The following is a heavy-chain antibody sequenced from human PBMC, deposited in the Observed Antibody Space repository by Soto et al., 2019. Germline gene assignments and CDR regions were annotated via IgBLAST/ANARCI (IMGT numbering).Heavy chain of an antibody. CDR2: IDHSGST. CDR3: ARTSRFDC. J-gene: IGHJ4*02. CDR1: CGSFSGYY. V-gene: IGHV4-34*01. Sequence: QVQLQQWGAGLLKPSETLSLTCAVYCGSFSGYYWSWIRQPPGKGLEWIGEIDHSGSTNYNPSLKSRVTMSVDTSKNQFSLQLSSVTAADPAVYYCARTSRFDCWGQGTLVTVSS. D-gene: IGHD6-6*01.